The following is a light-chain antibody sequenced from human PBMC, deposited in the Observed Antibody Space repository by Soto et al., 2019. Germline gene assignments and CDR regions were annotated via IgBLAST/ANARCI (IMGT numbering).Light chain of an antibody. CDR1: SSDVGGYNL. CDR2: EGS. CDR3: CSYAGSSTYV. Sequence: QSALTQPASVSGSPGQSITISCTGTSSDVGGYNLVSWYQQHPGKAPKAMIYEGSMPPSGVSNRFSGSKSGNTASLTISRLQAEDEADYYCCSYAGSSTYVFGPGTKVTVL. J-gene: IGLJ1*01. V-gene: IGLV2-23*01.